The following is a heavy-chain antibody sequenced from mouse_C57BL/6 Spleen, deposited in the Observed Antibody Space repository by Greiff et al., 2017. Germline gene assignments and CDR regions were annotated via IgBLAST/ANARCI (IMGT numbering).Heavy chain of an antibody. J-gene: IGHJ4*01. CDR2: ISSGSSTI. CDR1: GFTFSDYG. Sequence: EVKLMESGGGLVKPGGSLKLSCAASGFTFSDYGMHWVRQAPEKGLEWVAYISSGSSTIYYADTVKGRFTISRDNDKNTLFLKMTSMRSEDTAMYYYARRGSYEEAMDYWGQGTSVTVSS. CDR3: ARRGSYEEAMDY. D-gene: IGHD2-12*01. V-gene: IGHV5-17*01.